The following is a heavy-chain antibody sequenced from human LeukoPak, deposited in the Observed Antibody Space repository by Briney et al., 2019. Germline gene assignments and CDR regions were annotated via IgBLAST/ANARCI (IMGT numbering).Heavy chain of an antibody. D-gene: IGHD3-10*01. J-gene: IGHJ4*02. CDR3: AKLWFGELLINY. CDR1: GFTFSSYA. CDR2: IFYSGNT. V-gene: IGHV4-59*05. Sequence: GSLRLSCAASGFTFSSYAMSWVRQAPGKGLEWIGSIFYSGNTYYNSSLKSRVTISVDTSKNQFSLKLNSVTAADTAVYYCAKLWFGELLINYWGQGTLVTVSS.